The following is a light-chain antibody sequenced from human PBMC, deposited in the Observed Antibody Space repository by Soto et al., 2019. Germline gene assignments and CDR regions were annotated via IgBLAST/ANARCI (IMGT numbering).Light chain of an antibody. CDR3: CSYAGSSTPVV. J-gene: IGLJ2*01. CDR1: CSDVGSYNL. V-gene: IGLV2-23*01. CDR2: EGS. Sequence: QSALTQPASVSGSPGQSITISCTGTCSDVGSYNLVSWYQQHPGKAPKLMIYEGSKRPSGVSNRFSGSKSGNTASLTISGLQAEDEADYYCCSYAGSSTPVVFGGGTKVTVL.